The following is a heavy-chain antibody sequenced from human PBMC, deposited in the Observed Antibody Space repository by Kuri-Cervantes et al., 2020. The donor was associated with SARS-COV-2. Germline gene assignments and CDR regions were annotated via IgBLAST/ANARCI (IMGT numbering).Heavy chain of an antibody. CDR2: ISYDGSNK. Sequence: GESLKISCAASGFTFSSYGMHWVRQAPGKGLEWVAVISYDGSNKYYADSVKGRFTISRDNSKNTLYLQMNSLRAEDTAVYYCAKAYDPYGMDVWGQGTKVTVSS. V-gene: IGHV3-30*18. D-gene: IGHD5-12*01. CDR3: AKAYDPYGMDV. CDR1: GFTFSSYG. J-gene: IGHJ6*02.